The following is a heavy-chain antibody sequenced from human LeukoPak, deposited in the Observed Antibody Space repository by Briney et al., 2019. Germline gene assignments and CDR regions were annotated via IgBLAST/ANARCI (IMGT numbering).Heavy chain of an antibody. J-gene: IGHJ6*03. CDR2: ISSSGSTR. CDR3: ARDQVVPAAIYMGV. Sequence: GGSLRLSCAASGFTFSSYEMNWVRQAPGKGLEWVSYISSSGSTRYYADSVKGRFTISRDNAKNSLYLQMNSLRAEDTAVYYCARDQVVPAAIYMGVWGKGTTVTISS. CDR1: GFTFSSYE. V-gene: IGHV3-48*03. D-gene: IGHD2-2*01.